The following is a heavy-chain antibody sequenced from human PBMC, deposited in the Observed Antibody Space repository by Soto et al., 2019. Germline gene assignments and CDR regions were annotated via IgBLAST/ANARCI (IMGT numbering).Heavy chain of an antibody. CDR3: ASLIGYCSGGSCPLDP. CDR2: ISAYNGNI. CDR1: GYTFNSYG. Sequence: ASVKVSCKVSGYTFNSYGISWVRQAPGQGLEWMGWISAYNGNINYAQKFQGRVTMTTDTSTSTAYMELRSLRSDDTAVYYCASLIGYCSGGSCPLDPCGQGPRVTVYS. V-gene: IGHV1-18*04. J-gene: IGHJ5*02. D-gene: IGHD2-15*01.